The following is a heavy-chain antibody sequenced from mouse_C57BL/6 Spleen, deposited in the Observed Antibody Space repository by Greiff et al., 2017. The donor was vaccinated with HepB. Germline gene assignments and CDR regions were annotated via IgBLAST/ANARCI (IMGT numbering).Heavy chain of an antibody. CDR3: ARERYDYDTYAMDY. CDR2: ISYDGSN. D-gene: IGHD2-4*01. V-gene: IGHV3-6*01. CDR1: GYSITSGYY. J-gene: IGHJ4*01. Sequence: ESGPGLVKPSQSLSLTCSVTGYSITSGYYWNWIRQFPGNKLEWMGYISYDGSNNYNPSLKNRISITRDTSKNQFFLKLNSVTTEDTATYYCARERYDYDTYAMDYWGQGTSVTVSS.